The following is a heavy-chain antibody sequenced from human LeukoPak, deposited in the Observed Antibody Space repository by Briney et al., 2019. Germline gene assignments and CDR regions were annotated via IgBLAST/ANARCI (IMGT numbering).Heavy chain of an antibody. CDR3: TAVALFSENS. J-gene: IGHJ4*02. D-gene: IGHD2/OR15-2a*01. CDR1: GFTFSNAW. V-gene: IGHV3-15*01. CDR2: IQSKADGGTT. Sequence: GGSLRLSCAASGFTFSNAWMSWVRQAPGKGLDWVGRIQSKADGGTTDYAAPVKGRFTISRDDSKDTLYLQMNSLKTEDTALYYCTAVALFSENSWGQGTLVTVSS.